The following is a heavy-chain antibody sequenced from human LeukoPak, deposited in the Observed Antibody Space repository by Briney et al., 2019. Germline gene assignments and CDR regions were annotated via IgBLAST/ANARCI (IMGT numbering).Heavy chain of an antibody. CDR1: GFTFSSHA. CDR2: ISGRGGST. J-gene: IGHJ4*02. V-gene: IGHV3-23*01. CDR3: AKESWVAAAGSLVFDY. Sequence: GGSLRLSCAASGFTFSSHAMSWVRQAPGKGLEWVSTISGRGGSTYYADSVKGRFTISRDNSKNTLYLQMSSLRVEDTAVYYCAKESWVAAAGSLVFDYWGQGTLVTVSS. D-gene: IGHD6-13*01.